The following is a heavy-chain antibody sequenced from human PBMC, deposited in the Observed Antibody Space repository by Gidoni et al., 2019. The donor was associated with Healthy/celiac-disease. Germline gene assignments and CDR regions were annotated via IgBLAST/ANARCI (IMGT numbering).Heavy chain of an antibody. V-gene: IGHV3-33*01. J-gene: IGHJ4*02. CDR1: GLTFSIYG. CDR3: ARAFYCSSTSCPIDY. D-gene: IGHD2-2*01. CDR2: IWYDGSNK. Sequence: QVHLVESGGGVVQPGRSLRLSCAASGLTFSIYGMHWVRQAPGKGLEWVAVIWYDGSNKYYADSVKGRFTISRDNSKNTLYLQMNSLRAEDTAVYYCARAFYCSSTSCPIDYWGQGTLVTVSS.